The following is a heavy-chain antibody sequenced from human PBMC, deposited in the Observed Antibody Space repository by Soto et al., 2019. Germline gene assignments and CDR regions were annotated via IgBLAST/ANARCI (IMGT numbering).Heavy chain of an antibody. J-gene: IGHJ4*02. Sequence: QVQLVESGGGVVQPGRSLRLSCAASGFTFSSYAMHWVRQAPGKGLEWVAVISYDGSNKYYADSVKGRFTIFRDNSKNTLYLQMNSLRAEDTAVYYCAREPCSSTSCYSGWGPFDYWGQGTLVTVSS. CDR2: ISYDGSNK. D-gene: IGHD2-2*01. V-gene: IGHV3-30-3*01. CDR3: AREPCSSTSCYSGWGPFDY. CDR1: GFTFSSYA.